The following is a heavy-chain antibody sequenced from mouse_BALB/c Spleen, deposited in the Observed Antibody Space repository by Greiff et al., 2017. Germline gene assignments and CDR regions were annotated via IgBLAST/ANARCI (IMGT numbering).Heavy chain of an antibody. D-gene: IGHD2-14*01. CDR3: ARGEVPPFAY. CDR2: ISSGSSTI. V-gene: IGHV5-17*02. Sequence: DVQLVESGGGLVQPGGSRKLSCAASGFTFSSFGMHWVRQAPEKGLEWVAYISSGSSTIYYADTVKGRFTISRDNPKNTLFLQMTSLRSEDTAMYYCARGEVPPFAYWGQGTLVTVSA. CDR1: GFTFSSFG. J-gene: IGHJ3*01.